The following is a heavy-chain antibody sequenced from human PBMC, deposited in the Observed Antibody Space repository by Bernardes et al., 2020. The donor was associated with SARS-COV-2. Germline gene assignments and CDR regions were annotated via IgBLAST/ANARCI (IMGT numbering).Heavy chain of an antibody. CDR3: ARQDCTSAGCYSGGY. CDR2: IFPRDYDT. V-gene: IGHV5-51*01. J-gene: IGHJ4*02. Sequence: GACLKTSSNGSGYTVTPYWIGWVRPVPGRGPEWMGVIFPRDYDTRYSPSFQGQVTISADRSASTAYLQWNSLKASDTAIYYCARQDCTSAGCYSGGYWGQGTQVIVSS. D-gene: IGHD2-15*01. CDR1: GYTVTPYW.